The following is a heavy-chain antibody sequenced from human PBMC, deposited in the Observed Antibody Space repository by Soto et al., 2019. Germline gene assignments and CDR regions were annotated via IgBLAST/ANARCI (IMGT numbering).Heavy chain of an antibody. J-gene: IGHJ6*03. CDR3: ARTVLGPDLLADSFVDYYYYMDV. CDR2: AYYTGST. V-gene: IGHV4-59*08. CDR1: GGTLSNFY. Sequence: SETLSLTWTVSGGTLSNFYWSWIRQPPGKGLEWIGYAYYTGSTSYNPSLKRRVTFSADSSRGQFSLRLNSVTAADTAVYYCARTVLGPDLLADSFVDYYYYMDVWGQGTTVTVSS. D-gene: IGHD3-9*01.